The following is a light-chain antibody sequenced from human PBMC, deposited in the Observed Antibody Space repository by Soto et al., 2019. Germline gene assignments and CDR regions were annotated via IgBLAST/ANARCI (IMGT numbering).Light chain of an antibody. Sequence: EIVLTQSPATLSLSPGERATLSCRASQSVSSYLAWYRQKPGQAPRLLIYDASNRATGIPARFSGSGSGTDFTLTISSLEPEDFATYYCQQANSFPLYTFGQGTKLEVK. CDR3: QQANSFPLYT. J-gene: IGKJ2*01. CDR2: DAS. V-gene: IGKV3-11*01. CDR1: QSVSSY.